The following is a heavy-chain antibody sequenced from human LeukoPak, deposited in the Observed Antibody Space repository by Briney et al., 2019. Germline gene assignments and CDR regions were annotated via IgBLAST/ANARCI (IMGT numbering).Heavy chain of an antibody. CDR2: ITSSGAAT. V-gene: IGHV3-23*01. Sequence: PGGSLRLSCAASGFTFSSYAMSWVRQAPGKGLEWVSSITSSGAATYYADSVKGRFTISRDNSDNTLYLKMNSLRGEDTAVYYCAKDRPNYYGSNGHYYKLNGDCWGQGTLVTVSS. D-gene: IGHD3-22*01. J-gene: IGHJ4*02. CDR3: AKDRPNYYGSNGHYYKLNGDC. CDR1: GFTFSSYA.